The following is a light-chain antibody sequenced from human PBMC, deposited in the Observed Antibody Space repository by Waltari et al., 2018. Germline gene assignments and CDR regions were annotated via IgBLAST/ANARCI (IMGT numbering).Light chain of an antibody. J-gene: IGLJ3*02. V-gene: IGLV1-40*01. CDR2: NNY. Sequence: QSVLTQPPSVSGAPGQGVTISCAGTSSHIGSGYAVHWYQQLPETAPKLLIYNNYDRPSGVPDRFSGSKSGTSASLAITGLQTGDEAIYYCQSYDSSLSGSVFGGGTQLTVL. CDR3: QSYDSSLSGSV. CDR1: SSHIGSGYA.